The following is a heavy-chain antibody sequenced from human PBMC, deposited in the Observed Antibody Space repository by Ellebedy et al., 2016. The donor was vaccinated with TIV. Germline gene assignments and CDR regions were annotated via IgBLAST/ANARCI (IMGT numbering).Heavy chain of an antibody. CDR1: GGSISSSSYY. J-gene: IGHJ4*02. Sequence: SETLSLXXTVSGGSISSSSYYWGWIRQPPGKGLEWIGSIYYSGCTYYNPSLKSRVTISVDTSKNQFSLKLSSVTAADTAVYYCARSVAFGAVAGPFDYWGQGTLVTVSS. D-gene: IGHD6-19*01. CDR3: ARSVAFGAVAGPFDY. V-gene: IGHV4-39*01. CDR2: IYYSGCT.